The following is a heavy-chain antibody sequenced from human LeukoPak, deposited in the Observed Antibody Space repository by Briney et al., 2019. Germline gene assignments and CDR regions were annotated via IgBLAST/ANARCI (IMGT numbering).Heavy chain of an antibody. V-gene: IGHV3-43*02. Sequence: PGGSLRLSCAASGFTFDDYAMHWVRQPPGKGLEWVSLISADGAGTSYANSVKGRFTISRDNSKNLLFLQMNGLRTEGTAFYFCAKVGPWLANDFWGQGILVTVSS. CDR3: AKVGPWLANDF. CDR1: GFTFDDYA. CDR2: ISADGAGT. J-gene: IGHJ4*02. D-gene: IGHD6-19*01.